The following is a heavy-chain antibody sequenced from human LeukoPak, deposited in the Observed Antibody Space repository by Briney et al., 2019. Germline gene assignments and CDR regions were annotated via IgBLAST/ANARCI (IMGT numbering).Heavy chain of an antibody. J-gene: IGHJ5*02. CDR1: GGSISGYY. V-gene: IGHV4-59*01. CDR2: IHYSGNT. CDR3: AREAIALPFDP. Sequence: SETLSLTCTVSGGSISGYYWVWIRQPPGKGLEWIGFIHYSGNTNYNPSLKSRVTVSVDTSKNQFSLSLSSVIAADTAVYYCAREAIALPFDPWGQGILVTVSS. D-gene: IGHD6-13*01.